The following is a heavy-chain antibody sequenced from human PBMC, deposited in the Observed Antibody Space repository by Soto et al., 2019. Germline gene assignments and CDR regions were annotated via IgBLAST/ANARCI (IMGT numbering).Heavy chain of an antibody. V-gene: IGHV1-69*02. CDR3: ARGARESYCSGGSCYLHYYMDV. Sequence: QVQLVQSGAEVKKPGSSVKVSCKASGGTFSSYTLSWVRQAPGQGLEWMGRIIPILGIANYAQKFQGRVTITADKSTSTADMELSSRRAEDTAVYYCARGARESYCSGGSCYLHYYMDVWGKGTTVTVSS. J-gene: IGHJ6*03. CDR1: GGTFSSYT. CDR2: IIPILGIA. D-gene: IGHD2-15*01.